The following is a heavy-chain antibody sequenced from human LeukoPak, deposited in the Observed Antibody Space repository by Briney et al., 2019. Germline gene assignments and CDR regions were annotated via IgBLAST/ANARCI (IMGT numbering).Heavy chain of an antibody. CDR1: GFTFSSFG. V-gene: IGHV3-30*07. J-gene: IGHJ6*02. CDR3: ARAGSPYYYDSSGYNYYYYYGMDV. D-gene: IGHD3-22*01. Sequence: PGGSLRLSCEASGFTFSSFGMCWVRQAPGKGLEWVALISYDGSNKYYADSVKGRFTISRDNSKNTLYLQMNSLRAEDTAVYYCARAGSPYYYDSSGYNYYYYYGMDVWGQGTTVTVSS. CDR2: ISYDGSNK.